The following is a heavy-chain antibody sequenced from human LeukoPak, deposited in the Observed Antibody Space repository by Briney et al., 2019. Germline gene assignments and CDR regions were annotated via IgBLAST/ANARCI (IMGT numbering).Heavy chain of an antibody. Sequence: ASVKVSCKASGYTFTSYYMHWVRQAPGQGLEWMGIMNPSGGSPPSYVQKFQGRVTMTRDTSTSTVYMELSSLRSEDAAVYYCARDSSTLTGYSGYFQRWGQGTLVIVSS. CDR1: GYTFTSYY. CDR2: MNPSGGSPP. J-gene: IGHJ1*01. D-gene: IGHD3-9*01. V-gene: IGHV1-46*01. CDR3: ARDSSTLTGYSGYFQR.